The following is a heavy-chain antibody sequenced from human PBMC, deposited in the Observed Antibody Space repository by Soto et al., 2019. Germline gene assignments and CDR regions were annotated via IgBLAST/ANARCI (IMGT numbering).Heavy chain of an antibody. V-gene: IGHV3-23*01. Sequence: GGSLRLSCAASGLTVSNAYMAWVRQAPGKGLEWVSAISGSGGSTYYADSVKGRFTISGDNSKNTLYLQMNSLRAEDTAVYYCAKGPVKLYSSSWYRGGMDVWGQGTTVTVSS. CDR2: ISGSGGST. CDR1: GLTVSNAY. J-gene: IGHJ6*02. CDR3: AKGPVKLYSSSWYRGGMDV. D-gene: IGHD6-13*01.